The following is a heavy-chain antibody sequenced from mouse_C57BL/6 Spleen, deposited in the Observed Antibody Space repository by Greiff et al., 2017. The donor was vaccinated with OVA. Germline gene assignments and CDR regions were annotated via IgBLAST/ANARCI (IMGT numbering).Heavy chain of an antibody. CDR2: IYPGDGDT. CDR3: AGPPYYYGSSPGV. CDR1: GYAFSSSW. D-gene: IGHD1-1*01. V-gene: IGHV1-82*01. Sequence: QVQLQQSGPELVKPGASVKISCKASGYAFSSSWMNWVKQRPGKGLEWIGRIYPGDGDTNYNGKFKGKATLTADKSSSTAYMQLSSLTSEDSAVYFCAGPPYYYGSSPGVWGTGTTVTVSS. J-gene: IGHJ1*03.